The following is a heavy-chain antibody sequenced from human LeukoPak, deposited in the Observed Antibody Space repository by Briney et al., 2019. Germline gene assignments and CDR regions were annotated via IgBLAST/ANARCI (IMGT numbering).Heavy chain of an antibody. D-gene: IGHD5-18*01. CDR1: GFTFSSYW. J-gene: IGHJ6*02. V-gene: IGHV3-7*01. CDR2: IKQDGSEN. Sequence: PGGSLRLSCAASGFTFSSYWMSWVRQAPGKGLEWVANIKQDGSENYYVDSVKGRFTISRDNAKNSLYLQMNSLRAEDTAVYYCARERGDTQRDYYGMDVWGQGTTVTVSS. CDR3: ARERGDTQRDYYGMDV.